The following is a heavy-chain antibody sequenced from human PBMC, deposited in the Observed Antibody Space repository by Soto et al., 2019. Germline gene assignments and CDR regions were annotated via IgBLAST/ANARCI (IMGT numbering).Heavy chain of an antibody. CDR1: GGTFCSYA. Sequence: QVQLVQSGAEVKKPGSSVKVSCKASGGTFCSYAISWVRQAPGQGLEWMGGIIPIPGTANYAQKFQGRVTIAADDSTSTAYRELSSLRSEDTAVYYWARSQGSSTSLEIYYYYYYGMDVWGQGTTVTVSS. CDR3: ARSQGSSTSLEIYYYYYYGMDV. V-gene: IGHV1-69*01. D-gene: IGHD2-2*01. CDR2: IIPIPGTA. J-gene: IGHJ6*02.